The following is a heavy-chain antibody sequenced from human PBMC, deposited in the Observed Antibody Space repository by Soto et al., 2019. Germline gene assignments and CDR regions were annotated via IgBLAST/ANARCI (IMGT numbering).Heavy chain of an antibody. J-gene: IGHJ5*02. V-gene: IGHV6-1*01. CDR1: GDSVSSNSAA. D-gene: IGHD3-10*01. CDR2: TYYRSKWYS. Sequence: SQTLSLTCAISGDSVSSNSAAWNWIRQSPSRGLEWLGRTYYRSKWYSDYAVSVKSRITINPDTSKNQFSLQLNSVTPEDTAVYYCARDPYGSGSSPEDNWFDPWGQGTLVTVSS. CDR3: ARDPYGSGSSPEDNWFDP.